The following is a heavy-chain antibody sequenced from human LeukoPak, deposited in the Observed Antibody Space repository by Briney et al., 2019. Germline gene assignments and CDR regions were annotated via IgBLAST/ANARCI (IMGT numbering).Heavy chain of an antibody. Sequence: RPGGSLRLSCAASGFTVSSNYMSWVRQAPGKGLEWVSGINWNGATTGYADSVKGRFTISRDNAKNSLFLQMNSLRAEDTALYHCATIGYCSSISCPPADHWGQGTLVTVSS. V-gene: IGHV3-20*01. J-gene: IGHJ4*02. D-gene: IGHD2-2*01. CDR2: INWNGATT. CDR1: GFTVSSNY. CDR3: ATIGYCSSISCPPADH.